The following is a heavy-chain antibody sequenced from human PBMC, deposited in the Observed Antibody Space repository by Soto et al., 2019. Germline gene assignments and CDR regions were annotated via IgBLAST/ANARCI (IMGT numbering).Heavy chain of an antibody. CDR3: AREVSGGFHFDY. CDR1: GFTFSTYG. Sequence: QVQLVESGGGVVQPGESLRLSCGASGFTFSTYGMHWVRQAPGKGVEWVAVTWSDGNNKYYADSVKGRFTISRDNSKNTLYLQMNSLRAEDTAVYYCAREVSGGFHFDYWGQGTLVTVSS. J-gene: IGHJ4*02. CDR2: TWSDGNNK. D-gene: IGHD2-8*02. V-gene: IGHV3-33*01.